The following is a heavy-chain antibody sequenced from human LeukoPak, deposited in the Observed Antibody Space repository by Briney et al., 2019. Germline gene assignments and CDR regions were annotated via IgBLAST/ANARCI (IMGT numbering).Heavy chain of an antibody. CDR1: GGSFSGYY. CDR3: ARGAVDYDILTGFYYYYGMDV. V-gene: IGHV4-34*01. CDR2: INHSGST. Sequence: ASETLSLTCAVYGGSFSGYYWSWIRQPPGKGLEWIGEINHSGSTNYNPSLKSRVTISVDTSKNQFSLKLSPVTAADTAVYYCARGAVDYDILTGFYYYYGMDVWGQGTTVTVSS. J-gene: IGHJ6*02. D-gene: IGHD3-9*01.